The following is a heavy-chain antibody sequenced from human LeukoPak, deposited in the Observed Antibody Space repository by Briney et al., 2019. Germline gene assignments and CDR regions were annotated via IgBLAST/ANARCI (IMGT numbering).Heavy chain of an antibody. Sequence: GGSLRLSCEACGLTLIHFGMLWVRQAPGKGLEWVAVIWSDATNQYFADSVKDRFTISMDNFQRTVSLEMNRLRAEDTAVYYCEKEAQSGFDYSNSLEHWGQGSLVIVSS. V-gene: IGHV3-33*06. CDR1: GLTLIHFG. CDR3: EKEAQSGFDYSNSLEH. J-gene: IGHJ5*02. CDR2: IWSDATNQ. D-gene: IGHD4-11*01.